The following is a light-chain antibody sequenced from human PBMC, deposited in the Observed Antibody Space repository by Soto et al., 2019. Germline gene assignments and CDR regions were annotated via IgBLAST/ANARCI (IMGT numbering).Light chain of an antibody. V-gene: IGLV2-8*01. J-gene: IGLJ1*01. CDR2: EVN. Sequence: QSVLTQPPSASGSPGQSVTISCVGTSSDVGAYDYVSWYLQHPGEAPKLIIYEVNKRPSGVSDRFSGSKSGSTASLTVSGLQDEDEGEYYCSSSAGSNNFGVFGTGTKVTVL. CDR3: SSSAGSNNFGV. CDR1: SSDVGAYDY.